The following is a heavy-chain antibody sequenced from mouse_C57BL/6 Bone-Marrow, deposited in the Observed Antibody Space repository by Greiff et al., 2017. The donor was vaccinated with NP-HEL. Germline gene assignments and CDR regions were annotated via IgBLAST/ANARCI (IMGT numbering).Heavy chain of an antibody. J-gene: IGHJ2*01. CDR1: GYTFTSYW. CDR3: ARRESYDGYSHYFDY. Sequence: QVQLQQPGAELVKPGASVKLSCKASGYTFTSYWMHWVKQRPGQGLEWIGMIHPNSGSTNYNEKFKSKATLTVDKSSSTAYMQLSSLTSEDSAVYYCARRESYDGYSHYFDYWGQGTTLTVS. CDR2: IHPNSGST. V-gene: IGHV1-64*01. D-gene: IGHD2-3*01.